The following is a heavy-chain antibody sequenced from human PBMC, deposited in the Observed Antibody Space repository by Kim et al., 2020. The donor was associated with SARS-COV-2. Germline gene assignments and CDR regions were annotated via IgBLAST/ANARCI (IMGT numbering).Heavy chain of an antibody. CDR2: IYSGGST. CDR1: GFTVSSNY. V-gene: IGHV3-53*01. D-gene: IGHD2-15*01. CDR3: ATTGRYCSGGSCDLYYYYYGMDV. Sequence: GGSLRLSCAASGFTVSSNYMSWVRQAPGKGLEWVSVIYSGGSTYYADSVKGRFTISRDNSKNTLYLQMNSLRAEDTAVYYCATTGRYCSGGSCDLYYYYYGMDVWGQGTTVTVSS. J-gene: IGHJ6*02.